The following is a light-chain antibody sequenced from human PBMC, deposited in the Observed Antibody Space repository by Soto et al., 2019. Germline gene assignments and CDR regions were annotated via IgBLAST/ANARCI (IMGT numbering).Light chain of an antibody. CDR3: VLYMGSGPWV. CDR2: STN. V-gene: IGLV8-61*01. Sequence: QTVVTQEPSFSVSPGRTVKLTCGLSSGSVSTSYYPSWYQQTPGQAPRTLIYSTNTRSSGVPDRFSGSILGNQAALTITGAQADDAYDYYCVLYMGSGPWVFGGGTKLTVL. J-gene: IGLJ3*02. CDR1: SGSVSTSYY.